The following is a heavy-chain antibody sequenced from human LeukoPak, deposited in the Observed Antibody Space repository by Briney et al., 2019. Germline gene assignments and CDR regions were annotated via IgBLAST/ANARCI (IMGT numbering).Heavy chain of an antibody. CDR3: ARDGVRGVIGY. J-gene: IGHJ4*02. CDR2: IYTSGST. D-gene: IGHD3-10*01. V-gene: IGHV4-61*02. Sequence: PSETLSLTCTVSGGSISGGSFYWSWIRQPAGKGLEWIGRIYTSGSTNYNPSLKSRVTISVDTSKDQFSLKLSSVTAADTAVYYCARDGVRGVIGYWGQGTLVIVSS. CDR1: GGSISGGSFY.